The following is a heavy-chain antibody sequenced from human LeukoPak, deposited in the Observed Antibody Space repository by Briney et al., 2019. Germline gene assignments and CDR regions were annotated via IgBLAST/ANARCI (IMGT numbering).Heavy chain of an antibody. V-gene: IGHV4-31*03. CDR2: ISYSGST. Sequence: PSQTLSLTCTVSGGSITSGGYFWSWIRQHPGKGLECIGHISYSGSTYYTPSFKSRVTMSEDTSKNQFSLKLSSVTDVDTAVYYCATISGGAFDIWGQGTMVTVSS. D-gene: IGHD1-26*01. CDR3: ATISGGAFDI. J-gene: IGHJ3*02. CDR1: GGSITSGGYF.